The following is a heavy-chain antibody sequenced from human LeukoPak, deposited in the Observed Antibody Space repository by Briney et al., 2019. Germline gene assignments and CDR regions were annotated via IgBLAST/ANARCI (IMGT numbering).Heavy chain of an antibody. CDR2: IIPIFGIA. Sequence: SVKVSCKASGGTFSSYAISWVRQAPGQGLEWMGRIIPIFGIANYAQKFQGRVTITADKSTSTTYMELSSLRSEDTAVYYCASGTIGGMDVWGQGTTVTVSS. V-gene: IGHV1-69*04. CDR3: ASGTIGGMDV. CDR1: GGTFSSYA. J-gene: IGHJ6*02. D-gene: IGHD3-16*01.